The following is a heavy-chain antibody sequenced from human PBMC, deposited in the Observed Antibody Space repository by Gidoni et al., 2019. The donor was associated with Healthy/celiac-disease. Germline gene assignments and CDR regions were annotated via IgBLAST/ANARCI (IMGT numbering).Heavy chain of an antibody. D-gene: IGHD6-6*01. V-gene: IGHV3-53*02. CDR2: IYSGGST. CDR3: ARGGSSSSGRHYYYGMDV. J-gene: IGHJ6*02. Sequence: EVQLVETGGGLIQPGGSLRLSCAASGFTVSRNYMSWVRQAPGKGLEWVSVIYSGGSTYYADSVKGRFTISRDNSKNTLYLQMNSLRAEDTAVYYCARGGSSSSGRHYYYGMDVWGQGTTVTVSS. CDR1: GFTVSRNY.